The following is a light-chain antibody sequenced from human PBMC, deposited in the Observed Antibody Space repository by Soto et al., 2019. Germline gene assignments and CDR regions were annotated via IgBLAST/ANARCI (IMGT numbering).Light chain of an antibody. CDR3: QQRSNWPT. CDR2: DAS. CDR1: QSVATSQ. V-gene: IGKV3-11*01. J-gene: IGKJ5*01. Sequence: EIVMTQSPLTLPVTPGEPASISCRSSQSVATSQLAWYQHKPGQAPRLLIYDASNRATGIPARFSGSGYGTDFTLTISSLEPEDFAVYYCQQRSNWPTFGQGTRLEIK.